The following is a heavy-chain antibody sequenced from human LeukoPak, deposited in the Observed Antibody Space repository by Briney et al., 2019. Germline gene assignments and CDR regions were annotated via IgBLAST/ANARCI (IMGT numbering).Heavy chain of an antibody. CDR3: ARPVGY. J-gene: IGHJ4*02. Sequence: TGGSLRLSCAASGFTFSSSGMSWVRQAPGKGLEWVSTITGSGGSSYYADSVKGRFTISRDNSKNTLYLQMNSLRAEDTAVYYCARPVGYWGQGTLVTVSS. CDR2: ITGSGGSS. V-gene: IGHV3-23*01. CDR1: GFTFSSSG.